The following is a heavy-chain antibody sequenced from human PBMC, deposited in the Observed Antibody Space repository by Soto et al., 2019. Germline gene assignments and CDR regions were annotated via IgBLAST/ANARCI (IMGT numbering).Heavy chain of an antibody. CDR2: ISVYNGNT. Sequence: ASVKVSCNTSGFTFTNSAVEWVRQARGQGLEWMGWISVYNGNTNYAQKLQGRVTMTTDTSTSTAYMELRSLRSDDTAVYYCARESSSSCHDYWGQGTLVTVSS. J-gene: IGHJ4*02. CDR1: GFTFTNSA. CDR3: ARESSSSCHDY. V-gene: IGHV1-18*01. D-gene: IGHD6-13*01.